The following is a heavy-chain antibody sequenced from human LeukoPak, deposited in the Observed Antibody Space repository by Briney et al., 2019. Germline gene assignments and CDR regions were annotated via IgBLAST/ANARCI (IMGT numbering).Heavy chain of an antibody. J-gene: IGHJ4*02. D-gene: IGHD6-13*01. Sequence: GASVKVSCKASGGTFSSYAISWVRQAPGQGLEWMGGIIPIFGTANYAQKFQGRVTITADESTSTAYMELSSLRSEDTAVHYCASTIPLAAAGTFDYWGQGTLVTVSS. CDR1: GGTFSSYA. CDR3: ASTIPLAAAGTFDY. V-gene: IGHV1-69*01. CDR2: IIPIFGTA.